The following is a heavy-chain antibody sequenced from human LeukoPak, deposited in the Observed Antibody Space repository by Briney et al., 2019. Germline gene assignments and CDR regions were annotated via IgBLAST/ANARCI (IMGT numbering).Heavy chain of an antibody. V-gene: IGHV4-4*07. CDR2: ISGSGTI. CDR3: ARDSGTTGEVKFDP. Sequence: SETLSLTCTVSGGSISSYWSWFRQPAGKGLEWIGRISGSGTITYNPALQSRLTISIDTSKNQFSLKLMSVTAADTAVYYCARDSGTTGEVKFDPWGQGTLVTVSS. CDR1: GGSISSY. D-gene: IGHD3-10*01. J-gene: IGHJ5*02.